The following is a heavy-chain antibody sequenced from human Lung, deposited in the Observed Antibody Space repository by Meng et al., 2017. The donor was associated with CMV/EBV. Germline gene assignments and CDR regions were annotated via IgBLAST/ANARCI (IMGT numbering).Heavy chain of an antibody. CDR2: ISTSGGST. CDR1: GFTFTTYA. CDR3: LAKEGCSRTTCYNGAFNM. V-gene: IGHV3-23*01. J-gene: IGHJ3*02. Sequence: ESLKISXTASGFTFTTYAMSWVRQAPGKGLEWVSGISTSGGSTYYADSVKGRFTISRDNSKNTLYLQINSLRAEDMAVYYCLAKEGCSRTTCYNGAFNMWGQGTKVTVSS. D-gene: IGHD2-2*02.